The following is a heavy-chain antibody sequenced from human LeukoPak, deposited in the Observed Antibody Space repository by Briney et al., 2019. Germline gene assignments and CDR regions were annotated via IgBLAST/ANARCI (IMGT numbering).Heavy chain of an antibody. Sequence: SVKVSCKASGGTFSSYAISWVRQAPGQGLEWMGGIIPIFGTANYAQKFQGRVTITADESTSTAYMELSSLRSEDTAVYYCARGRYSGYDSAPIFDYWGQGTLVTVSS. J-gene: IGHJ4*02. D-gene: IGHD5-12*01. V-gene: IGHV1-69*13. CDR3: ARGRYSGYDSAPIFDY. CDR1: GGTFSSYA. CDR2: IIPIFGTA.